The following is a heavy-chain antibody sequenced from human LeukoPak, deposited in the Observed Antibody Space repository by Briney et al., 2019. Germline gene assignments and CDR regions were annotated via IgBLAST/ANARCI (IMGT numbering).Heavy chain of an antibody. CDR1: GGSVSSGSYY. CDR2: ISLTGNT. J-gene: IGHJ4*02. CDR3: ARASQNEYGDF. Sequence: SETLSLTCTVSGGSVSSGSYYCRWIRQPPGKRLVWIGCISLTGNTNYNPSLKSRVTISVDTSKNQFSLKLTSVTAADTAVYYCARASQNEYGDFWGQGTLVTVSS. D-gene: IGHD4/OR15-4a*01. V-gene: IGHV4-61*01.